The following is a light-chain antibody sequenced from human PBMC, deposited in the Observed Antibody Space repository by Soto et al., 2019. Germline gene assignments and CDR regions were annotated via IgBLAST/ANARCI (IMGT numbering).Light chain of an antibody. CDR2: GAS. J-gene: IGKJ4*01. CDR1: QTITSNY. V-gene: IGKV3-20*01. Sequence: LVLTPSPGTHIMSPGERCTLYYSTSQTITSNYLAWYQQKPGQAPRLLIYGASSRATGIPDRFSGSGSGTDFTLTISRLEPEDSAVYYCQQFSSYPLTFGGGTKVDIK. CDR3: QQFSSYPLT.